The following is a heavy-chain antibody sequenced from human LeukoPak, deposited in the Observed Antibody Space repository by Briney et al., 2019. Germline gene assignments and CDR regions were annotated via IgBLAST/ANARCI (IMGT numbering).Heavy chain of an antibody. V-gene: IGHV3-33*01. CDR1: GFTFSSYG. D-gene: IGHD2-2*02. CDR3: ARVDCSSTSCYTWDYYYGMDV. Sequence: PGGSLRLSCAASGFTFSSYGMHWVRQAPGKGLEWVAVIWYDGSNKYYADSVKGRFTISRDNSKNTLYLQMNSLRAEDTAVYYCARVDCSSTSCYTWDYYYGMDVWGQGTTVTVSS. CDR2: IWYDGSNK. J-gene: IGHJ6*02.